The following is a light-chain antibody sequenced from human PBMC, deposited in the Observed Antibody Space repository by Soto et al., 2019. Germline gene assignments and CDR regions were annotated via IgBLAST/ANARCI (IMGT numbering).Light chain of an antibody. CDR2: DAS. Sequence: DIQMTQSPSSLSASVGDRVTITCQASQDISKYLNWYQQKPGKAPKLLINDASNLEAGVPSRFSGTGSGTFYTFTISSLHPEDFATYHCQQYDSIPFTFGPGTKVEIK. V-gene: IGKV1-33*01. CDR3: QQYDSIPFT. CDR1: QDISKY. J-gene: IGKJ3*01.